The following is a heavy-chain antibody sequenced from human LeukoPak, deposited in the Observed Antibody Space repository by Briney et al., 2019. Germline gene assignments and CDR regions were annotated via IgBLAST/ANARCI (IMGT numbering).Heavy chain of an antibody. CDR1: GYTFSDFY. CDR3: ARHGYCGNPRCYPDYYYIDL. J-gene: IGHJ6*03. CDR2: ISPNTGGT. D-gene: IGHD2-2*03. V-gene: IGHV1-2*02. Sequence: ASVKVSCKASGYTFSDFYIHWVRQAPGHGLEWMGWISPNTGGTNYAQRFQGRVTMTRDTSITTTYLELRGLTSDDTAVYYCARHGYCGNPRCYPDYYYIDLWGKGTKVTVSS.